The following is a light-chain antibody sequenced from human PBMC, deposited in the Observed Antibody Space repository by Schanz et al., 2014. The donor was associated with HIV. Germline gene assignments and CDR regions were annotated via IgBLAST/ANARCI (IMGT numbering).Light chain of an antibody. CDR2: LAS. V-gene: IGKV1-5*03. J-gene: IGKJ3*01. Sequence: DIQMTQSPSTLSAPVGDRVTITCRASQTISSWLAWYQQKPGKAPKLLIYLASSLQGGVPSRFSGSASGTEFTLTISSLQPEDFATYYCQQLNSHPFTFGPGTKVDIK. CDR1: QTISSW. CDR3: QQLNSHPFT.